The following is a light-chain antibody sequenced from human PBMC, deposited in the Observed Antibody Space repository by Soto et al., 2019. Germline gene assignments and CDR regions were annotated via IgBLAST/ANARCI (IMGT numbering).Light chain of an antibody. CDR3: QQYGYSPYS. CDR1: QSVSSS. J-gene: IGKJ2*03. CDR2: GAS. V-gene: IGKV3-15*01. Sequence: DMVMTQSPATLSVSPGERATLSCRASQSVSSSLAWYQQKPGRSPRLLIYGASTRAIGIPARFSGSGSGTEFTLTISSLQSEDFAVYYCQQYGYSPYSFGQGTKLQI.